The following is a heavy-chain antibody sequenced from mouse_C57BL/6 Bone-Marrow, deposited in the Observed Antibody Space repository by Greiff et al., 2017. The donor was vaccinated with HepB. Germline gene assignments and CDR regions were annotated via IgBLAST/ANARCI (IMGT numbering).Heavy chain of an antibody. Sequence: QVQLQQSGPELVKPGASVKISCKASGYAFSSSWMNWVKQRPGKGLEWIGRIYPGDGDTNYNGKFNGKATLTADKSSSTAYMQLSSLTSEDSAVYFCASPYGKGLDAMDYWGQGTSVTVSS. J-gene: IGHJ4*01. V-gene: IGHV1-82*01. CDR2: IYPGDGDT. D-gene: IGHD2-1*01. CDR3: ASPYGKGLDAMDY. CDR1: GYAFSSSW.